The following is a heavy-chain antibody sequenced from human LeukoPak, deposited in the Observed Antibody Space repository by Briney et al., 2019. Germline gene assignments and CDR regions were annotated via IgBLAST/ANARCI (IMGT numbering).Heavy chain of an antibody. CDR3: PSAFGPFDD. CDR2: IWYDGSNK. V-gene: IGHV3-33*01. CDR1: GFSFSTYG. Sequence: GGSLRLSCAASGFSFSTYGMHWVRQPPGKGLEWVAVIWYDGSNKYYADSVKGRFTISRDNSKNTLYLQMSSLRADDTAVYYRPSAFGPFDDWVQPTLVTACS. D-gene: IGHD3/OR15-3a*01. J-gene: IGHJ4*02.